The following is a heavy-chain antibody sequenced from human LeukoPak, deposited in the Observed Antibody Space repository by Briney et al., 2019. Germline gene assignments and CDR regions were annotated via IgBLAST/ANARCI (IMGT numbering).Heavy chain of an antibody. CDR1: GYTFTGYY. J-gene: IGHJ6*02. V-gene: IGHV1-2*02. CDR3: ATVGGGISTEKVYYYGMDV. Sequence: ASVKVSCKASGYTFTGYYMHWVQEAPGQGLEWMGWINPNSGGTNYAQKFQGRVTMTRDTSISTAYMELSRLRSDDTAVYYCATVGGGISTEKVYYYGMDVWGQGTTVTVSS. D-gene: IGHD2/OR15-2a*01. CDR2: INPNSGGT.